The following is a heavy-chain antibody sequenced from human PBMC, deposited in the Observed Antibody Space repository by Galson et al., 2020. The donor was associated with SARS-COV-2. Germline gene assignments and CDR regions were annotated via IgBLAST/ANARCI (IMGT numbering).Heavy chain of an antibody. D-gene: IGHD2-21*01. Sequence: SETLSLTCAVSGGSITSSNWWSWVRQPPGKGLEWIGEIYHSGGTNYNPSLKSRVTISVDKSKNQFSLNLNSVTAADTAVYYCAKLGWNSPGHNWFDPWGQGTLVTVSS. V-gene: IGHV4-4*02. CDR2: IYHSGGT. J-gene: IGHJ5*02. CDR1: GGSITSSNW. CDR3: AKLGWNSPGHNWFDP.